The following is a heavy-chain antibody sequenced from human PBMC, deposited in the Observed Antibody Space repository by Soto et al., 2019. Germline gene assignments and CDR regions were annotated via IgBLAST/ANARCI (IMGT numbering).Heavy chain of an antibody. D-gene: IGHD5-12*01. CDR2: MSYAGSSK. J-gene: IGHJ3*02. Sequence: GGSLRLSCAASGFTFGMHWVRQTPGKGLDWVAFMSYAGSSKYLADSVKGRFTISRDNSKNTLYLQMNSLGAEDTAVYYCARDRTSYSDYAAFDIWGQGTMVTVSS. CDR3: ARDRTSYSDYAAFDI. CDR1: GFTFG. V-gene: IGHV3-30*03.